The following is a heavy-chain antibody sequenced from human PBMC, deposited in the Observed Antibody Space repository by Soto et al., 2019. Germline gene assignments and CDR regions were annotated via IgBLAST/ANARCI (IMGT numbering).Heavy chain of an antibody. CDR2: INHRGST. V-gene: IGHV4-34*01. J-gene: IGHJ5*02. D-gene: IGHD3-22*01. CDR1: GGSFSGYY. CDR3: ARGHYYDSSVETNWFDP. Sequence: SETLSLTCAVYGGSFSGYYWNWIRQPPGKGLEWIGEINHRGSTNYNPSLKTRVTISVDTSKNQFSLKLSSVTAADTAVYYCARGHYYDSSVETNWFDPWGQGTLVTVSS.